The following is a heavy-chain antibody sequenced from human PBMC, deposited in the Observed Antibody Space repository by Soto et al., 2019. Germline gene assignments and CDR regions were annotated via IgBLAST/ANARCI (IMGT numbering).Heavy chain of an antibody. Sequence: EVQLLESGGGLVQPGGSLRLSCAASGFTFSSYAMSWVRQAPGKGLEWVSAISGSGGSTYYADSVQGRFTITRDNSRNTLYLQMTCLRAEDTAVYYCAKPPAYGRSTSCAGGMDVWGQGTTVTVSS. CDR3: AKPPAYGRSTSCAGGMDV. CDR2: ISGSGGST. D-gene: IGHD2-2*01. V-gene: IGHV3-23*01. J-gene: IGHJ6*02. CDR1: GFTFSSYA.